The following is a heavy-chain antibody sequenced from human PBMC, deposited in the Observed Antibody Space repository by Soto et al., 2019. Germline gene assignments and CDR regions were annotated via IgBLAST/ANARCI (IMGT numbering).Heavy chain of an antibody. CDR2: IYYSGST. CDR1: GGSISSYY. V-gene: IGHV4-59*01. J-gene: IGHJ4*02. Sequence: SETLSLTCTVSGGSISSYYWSWIRQPLGKGLEWIGYIYYSGSTNYNPSLKSRVTISVDTSKNQFSLKLSSVTAADTAVYYCARDNGREQYYDSSGYWYYFDYWGQGTLVTVSS. CDR3: ARDNGREQYYDSSGYWYYFDY. D-gene: IGHD3-22*01.